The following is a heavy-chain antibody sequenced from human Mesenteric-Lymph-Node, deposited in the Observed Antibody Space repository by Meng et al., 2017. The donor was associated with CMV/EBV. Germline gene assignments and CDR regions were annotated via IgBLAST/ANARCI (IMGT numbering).Heavy chain of an antibody. D-gene: IGHD3-22*01. V-gene: IGHV3-66*01. CDR3: ARDKDYYDSSGYSDY. CDR1: GVTVRCTD. CDR2: IYSGGST. Sequence: GVTVRCTDWGWVRQAPWKGLEWVSVIYSGGSTYYADSVKGRFTISRDNSKNTLYLQMNSLRAEDTAVYYCARDKDYYDSSGYSDYWGQGTLVTVSS. J-gene: IGHJ4*02.